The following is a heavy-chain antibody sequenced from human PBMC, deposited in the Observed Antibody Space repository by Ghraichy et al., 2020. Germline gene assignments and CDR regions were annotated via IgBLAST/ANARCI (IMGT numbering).Heavy chain of an antibody. CDR1: GGSFSGYY. D-gene: IGHD1-14*01. CDR2: INHSGST. CDR3: ARGVQVPGAVPNHHPHYYYYMDV. J-gene: IGHJ6*03. V-gene: IGHV4-34*01. Sequence: SETLSLTCAVYGGSFSGYYWSWIRQPPGKGLEWIGEINHSGSTNYNPSLKSRVTISVDTSKNQFSLKLSSVTAADTAVYYCARGVQVPGAVPNHHPHYYYYMDVWGKGTTVTVSS.